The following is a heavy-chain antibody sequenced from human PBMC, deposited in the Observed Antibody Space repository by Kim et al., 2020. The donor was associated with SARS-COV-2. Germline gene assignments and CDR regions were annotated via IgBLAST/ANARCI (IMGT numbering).Heavy chain of an antibody. CDR3: AKVKFGPNVGSHLFDT. D-gene: IGHD3-10*01. Sequence: GGSLRLSCAASGFTFSSYAMNWFRQAPGKGLEWVSGINGGGSVTHHADSVKGRFTISRDKSLNSLFLQMNSLRVDDSAMYYCAKVKFGPNVGSHLFDTWGDVT. V-gene: IGHV3-23*01. J-gene: IGHJ4*03. CDR2: INGGGSVT. CDR1: GFTFSSYA.